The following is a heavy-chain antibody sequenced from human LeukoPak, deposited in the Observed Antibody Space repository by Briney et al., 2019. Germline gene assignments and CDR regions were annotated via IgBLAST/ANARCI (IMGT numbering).Heavy chain of an antibody. D-gene: IGHD2-21*01. J-gene: IGHJ4*02. CDR3: AKDFRIGYSAHFDY. CDR1: GFTFRSHA. Sequence: GGSLRLSCVGSGFTFRSHAMSWVRQAPEKGLEFVSGIYENGGTTYYADSVKGRLSISRDNSKNTLYLQMDSLRGEDTAVYYCAKDFRIGYSAHFDYWGQGALVTVSS. V-gene: IGHV3-23*01. CDR2: IYENGGTT.